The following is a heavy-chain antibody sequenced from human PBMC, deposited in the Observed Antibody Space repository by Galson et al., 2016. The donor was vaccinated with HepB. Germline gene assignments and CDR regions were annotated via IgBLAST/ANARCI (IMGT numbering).Heavy chain of an antibody. D-gene: IGHD5-18*01. V-gene: IGHV3-15*01. J-gene: IGHJ4*02. CDR2: VKSYTDGGTT. CDR1: GFTFSRAW. Sequence: SLRLSCAASGFTFSRAWMNWVCQAPGKGLEWVGRVKSYTDGGTTDYAAPMKGRFSLSRDESNNRLYLQMNSLKTEDTAVYYCTTSSTRGYTYGPSAYWGRGTLVAVSS. CDR3: TTSSTRGYTYGPSAY.